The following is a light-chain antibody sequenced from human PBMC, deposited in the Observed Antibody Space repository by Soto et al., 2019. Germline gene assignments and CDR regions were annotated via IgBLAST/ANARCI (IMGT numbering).Light chain of an antibody. CDR3: QQDYSFPIT. CDR2: AAS. V-gene: IGKV1D-12*01. Sequence: IKVTHAPSSGSAPVVAGVPITCRASQDIAAYLAWYQHKPGRAPELLIHAASSLQSGVPSRFSGSGSGTDGTLTINSLQPEDLATYYCQQDYSFPITFGQGTQLEIK. J-gene: IGKJ5*01. CDR1: QDIAAY.